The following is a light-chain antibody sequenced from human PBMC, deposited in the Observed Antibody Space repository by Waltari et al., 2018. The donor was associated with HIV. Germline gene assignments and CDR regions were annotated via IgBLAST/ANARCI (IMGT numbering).Light chain of an antibody. CDR3: ATWDDSLNAVV. Sequence: QSMLTQPPSTSGTPGQGIIISCSGSRSNIGSNTVNWYHQYPGAAPKLLIYNNEQRPSGVPDRISGSKSGTSASLAISGLQSDDEADYYCATWDDSLNAVVFGGGTTVTVL. V-gene: IGLV1-44*01. CDR2: NNE. CDR1: RSNIGSNT. J-gene: IGLJ2*01.